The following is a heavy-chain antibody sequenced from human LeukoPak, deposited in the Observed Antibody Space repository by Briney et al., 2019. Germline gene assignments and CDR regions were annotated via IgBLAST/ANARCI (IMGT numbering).Heavy chain of an antibody. CDR2: ISGSGGST. CDR3: AKRYYYDSSGYYSPYYMDV. J-gene: IGHJ6*03. Sequence: GGSLTLSCPASGFTFSSYVMSWVRQAPGKGLEWVSAISGSGGSTYYEDSVKGRFTLSSDNFKNTQYLQSESLRADDTAVYYCAKRYYYDSSGYYSPYYMDVWGKGTTVTISS. V-gene: IGHV3-23*01. CDR1: GFTFSSYV. D-gene: IGHD3-22*01.